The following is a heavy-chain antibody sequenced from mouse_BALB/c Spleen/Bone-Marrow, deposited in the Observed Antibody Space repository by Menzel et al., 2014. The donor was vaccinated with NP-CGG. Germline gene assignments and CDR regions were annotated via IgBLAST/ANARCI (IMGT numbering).Heavy chain of an antibody. CDR3: AREDIITAYFDY. CDR2: IDPSNTYT. Sequence: QVHLQQSAAELARPGASVKMSCKASGYTFTSYTMQWVKQRPGQGLEWIGYIDPSNTYTDYNQKFRDKTTLTADKSSSTAYMQLTSLTSEDSAVYYCAREDIITAYFDYWGQGTTLTVSS. J-gene: IGHJ2*01. CDR1: GYTFTSYT. D-gene: IGHD1-1*01. V-gene: IGHV1-4*02.